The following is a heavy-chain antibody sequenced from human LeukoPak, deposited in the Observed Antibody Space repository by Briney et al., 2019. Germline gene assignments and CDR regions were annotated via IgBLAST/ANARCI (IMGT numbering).Heavy chain of an antibody. CDR1: GGSISSGSYY. Sequence: SETLSLTCTVSGGSISSGSYYWSWIRQPAGKGLEWIGRIYTSGSTNYNPSLKSRVTISVDTSKNQFSLKLSSVTAADTAVYYCARGQYSSGWYDSYYYYYMDVWGKGTTVTISS. J-gene: IGHJ6*03. CDR3: ARGQYSSGWYDSYYYYYMDV. V-gene: IGHV4-61*02. D-gene: IGHD6-19*01. CDR2: IYTSGST.